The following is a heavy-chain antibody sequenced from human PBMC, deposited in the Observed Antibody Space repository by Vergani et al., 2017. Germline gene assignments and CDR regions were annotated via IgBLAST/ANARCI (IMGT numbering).Heavy chain of an antibody. D-gene: IGHD2-2*02. Sequence: QVQLVESGGGVVQPGTSLRLSCVVSGFALNRHAMYWVRQAPGQGLEWVVGISFDGTNEYYPDLVKGRFTISRDIAKNTLYLQVRSLRLEDTGVYHCVRDRGLXAGGRCYTGAWDYWGQGTPVTVSS. CDR1: GFALNRHA. J-gene: IGHJ4*02. CDR2: ISFDGTNE. CDR3: VRDRGLXAGGRCYTGAWDY. V-gene: IGHV3-30-3*01.